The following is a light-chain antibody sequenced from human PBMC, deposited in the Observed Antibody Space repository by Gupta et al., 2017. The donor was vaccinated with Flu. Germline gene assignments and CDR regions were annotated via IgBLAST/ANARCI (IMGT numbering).Light chain of an antibody. Sequence: DIQMTQSPSTLSASVGDRVTITCRASQSISSWLAWYQQKPGKAPKLLIYKASSLESGVPSRFSGSGSGTEFTLTISSLQPDDFATYYCQQENSSLKTFGQGTKVEIK. CDR2: KAS. CDR1: QSISSW. V-gene: IGKV1-5*03. CDR3: QQENSSLKT. J-gene: IGKJ1*01.